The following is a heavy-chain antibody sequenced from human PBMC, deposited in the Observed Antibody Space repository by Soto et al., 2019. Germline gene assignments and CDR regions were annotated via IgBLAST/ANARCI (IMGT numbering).Heavy chain of an antibody. CDR1: GGSFSSGGYY. J-gene: IGHJ6*02. CDR2: IYYSGST. CDR3: ARGGYYFYYGMDV. V-gene: IGHV4-31*03. Sequence: QVQLQESGPGLVKPAQTLSLTCTVSGGSFSSGGYYWSWSRQHPGKGLEWIAYIYYSGSTYYNPSLKSRVTKSIDTSKNQFSLKLSSVTAADMDVYYCARGGYYFYYGMDVWGQGTTVTVSS.